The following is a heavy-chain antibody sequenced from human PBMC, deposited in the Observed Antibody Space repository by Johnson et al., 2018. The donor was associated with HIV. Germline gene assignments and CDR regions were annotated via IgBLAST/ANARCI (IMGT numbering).Heavy chain of an antibody. J-gene: IGHJ3*02. Sequence: QVQLVESGGGLVKPGGSLRLSCAASGFTFSSYGMHWVRQAPGKGLERVAVISYDGSTKYSVDSVKGRFTISRDKSKNTLYRQMNSLSAEDTAVYYCAKDGAMAFDIWGQGTLVTVSS. V-gene: IGHV3-30*18. CDR2: ISYDGSTK. CDR3: AKDGAMAFDI. CDR1: GFTFSSYG. D-gene: IGHD2-2*01.